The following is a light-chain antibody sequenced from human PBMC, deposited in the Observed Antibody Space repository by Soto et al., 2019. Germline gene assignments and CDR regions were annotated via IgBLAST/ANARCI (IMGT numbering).Light chain of an antibody. J-gene: IGKJ2*01. CDR2: DAS. CDR1: QSINTW. CDR3: QQYNSYSGP. V-gene: IGKV1-5*01. Sequence: DIQMTQSPSTLSASVGDRVTITCRASQSINTWLAWYQQKPGKAPKLLIYDASSLESGVPSRFSGSGSGTEFTLTISSLQPDDFATYYCQQYNSYSGPFGQGTKLEIK.